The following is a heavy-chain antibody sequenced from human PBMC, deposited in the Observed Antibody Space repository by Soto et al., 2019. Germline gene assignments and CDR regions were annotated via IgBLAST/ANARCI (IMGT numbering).Heavy chain of an antibody. CDR1: GFTFSSYG. J-gene: IGHJ4*02. V-gene: IGHV3-30*18. Sequence: VGSLRLSCAASGFTFSSYGMHWVRQAPGKGLEWVAVISYDGSNKYYADSVKGRFTISRDNSKNTLYLQMNSLRAEDTAVYYCAKDPHCSGGSCYSVGPDYWGQGTLVTVSS. CDR3: AKDPHCSGGSCYSVGPDY. CDR2: ISYDGSNK. D-gene: IGHD2-15*01.